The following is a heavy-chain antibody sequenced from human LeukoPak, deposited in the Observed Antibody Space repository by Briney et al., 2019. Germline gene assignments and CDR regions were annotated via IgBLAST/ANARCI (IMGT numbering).Heavy chain of an antibody. J-gene: IGHJ4*02. V-gene: IGHV3-7*03. CDR2: IKQDGSEK. CDR1: GFTFSSYW. CDR3: ARDSYYDFWSGYYTGIGY. D-gene: IGHD3-3*01. Sequence: PGGSLRLSCAASGFTFSSYWMSWVRQAPGKGLEWVANIKQDGSEKYYVDSVKGRFTISRDNAKNSLYLQMNSLRAEDTAVYYCARDSYYDFWSGYYTGIGYWGQGTLVTVSS.